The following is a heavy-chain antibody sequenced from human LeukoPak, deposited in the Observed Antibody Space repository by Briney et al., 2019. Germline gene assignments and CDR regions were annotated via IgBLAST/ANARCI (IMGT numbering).Heavy chain of an antibody. D-gene: IGHD2-21*01. V-gene: IGHV4-39*01. J-gene: IGHJ4*02. CDR1: GGSISSSSYY. CDR3: ARQGHYCGGDCYWGFDY. Sequence: SETLSLTCTVSGGSISSSSYYWGWIRQPPGKGLEWIGSIYYSGSTYYNPSLKSRVTISVDTSKNQFSLKLSSVTAADTAVYYCARQGHYCGGDCYWGFDYWGQGTLVTVSS. CDR2: IYYSGST.